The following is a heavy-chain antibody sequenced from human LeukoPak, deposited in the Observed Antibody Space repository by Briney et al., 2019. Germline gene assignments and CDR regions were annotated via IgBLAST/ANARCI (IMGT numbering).Heavy chain of an antibody. Sequence: ASVKVSCKASGYTFTSYDINWVRQATGQGLEWMGWMNPNSGNTGYAQKFQGRVTMTRNTSISTAYMELSSLRSEDTAVYYCARGPFTDSSGWYSASDYYGMDVWGQGTTVTVSS. D-gene: IGHD6-19*01. CDR1: GYTFTSYD. J-gene: IGHJ6*02. V-gene: IGHV1-8*01. CDR3: ARGPFTDSSGWYSASDYYGMDV. CDR2: MNPNSGNT.